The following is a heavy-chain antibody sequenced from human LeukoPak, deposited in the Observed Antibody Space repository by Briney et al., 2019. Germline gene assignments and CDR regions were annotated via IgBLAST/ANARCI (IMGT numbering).Heavy chain of an antibody. CDR1: GYTFTGYY. CDR3: ARVPGPYTTSRFDF. V-gene: IGHV1-2*02. CDR2: IDPDSGGT. D-gene: IGHD2-2*02. Sequence: GASVKVSCKTSGYTFTGYYLHWVRQAPEQRPEWMGRIDPDSGGTHYGQKFQGRVTVTRDTSITTVHMELSGLTSDDTAVYYCARVPGPYTTSRFDFWGQGTLVTVSS. J-gene: IGHJ4*02.